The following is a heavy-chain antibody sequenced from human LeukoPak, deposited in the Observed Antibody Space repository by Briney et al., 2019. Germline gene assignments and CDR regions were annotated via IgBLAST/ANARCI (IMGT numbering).Heavy chain of an antibody. J-gene: IGHJ4*02. CDR1: GGSISSHY. V-gene: IGHV4-59*11. D-gene: IGHD3-22*01. CDR3: ARGVYYDSSGYYLD. CDR2: IYYSGST. Sequence: SETLSLTCTVSGGSISSHYWSWIRQPPGKGLEWIGYIYYSGSTNYNPSLKSRVTISVDTSKNQFSLKLSSVTAADTAVYYCARGVYYDSSGYYLDWGQGTLVTVSS.